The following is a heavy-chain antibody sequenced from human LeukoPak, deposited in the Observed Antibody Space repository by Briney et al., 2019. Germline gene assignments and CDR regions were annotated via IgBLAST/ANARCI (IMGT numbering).Heavy chain of an antibody. D-gene: IGHD7-27*01. CDR3: ARDLSSTPNWEFDY. V-gene: IGHV1-2*06. J-gene: IGHJ4*02. Sequence: ASVKVSCNTSGYTFNGYFIHWVRQAAGQGLEWMGRINPSSGVTEYAQNFQGRVAMSRDTSISTASMELSWLTSDDTAVYYCARDLSSTPNWEFDYWGQGTLVAVSS. CDR1: GYTFNGYF. CDR2: INPSSGVT.